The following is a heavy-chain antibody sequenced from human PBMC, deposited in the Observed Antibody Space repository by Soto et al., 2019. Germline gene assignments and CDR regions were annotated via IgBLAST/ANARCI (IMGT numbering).Heavy chain of an antibody. CDR2: IYYSGST. D-gene: IGHD5-12*01. CDR1: GGSVSSGSYY. Sequence: SETLSLTCTVSGGSVSSGSYYWSWIRQPPGKGLEWIGYIYYSGSTNYNPSLKSRVTISVDTSKNQFSLKLSSVTAADRAVYYCARDHGYNAFEYWGQGTLVTVS. CDR3: ARDHGYNAFEY. J-gene: IGHJ4*02. V-gene: IGHV4-61*01.